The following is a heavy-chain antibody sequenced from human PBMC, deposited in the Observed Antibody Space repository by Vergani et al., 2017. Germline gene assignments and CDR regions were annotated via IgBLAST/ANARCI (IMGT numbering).Heavy chain of an antibody. J-gene: IGHJ5*02. Sequence: QVQLQQWGAGLLKPSETLSLTCAVYGGSFSGYYWSWIRQPPGTGLEWLGEINHRGSTNYNPSLKSRVTISVATSKNQFSLKLSSVTAADTAVYYCARAAKLRYCSGTSCYRGATLSQQTWFDPWGQGTLVTVSS. D-gene: IGHD2-2*01. CDR1: GGSFSGYY. CDR2: INHRGST. V-gene: IGHV4-34*01. CDR3: ARAAKLRYCSGTSCYRGATLSQQTWFDP.